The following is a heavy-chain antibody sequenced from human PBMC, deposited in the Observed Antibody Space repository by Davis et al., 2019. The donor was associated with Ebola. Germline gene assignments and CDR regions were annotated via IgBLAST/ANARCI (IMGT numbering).Heavy chain of an antibody. CDR3: SRGADYYYYMDV. D-gene: IGHD3-10*01. CDR2: ISSNGGST. Sequence: GESLKISCAASGFTFSSYAMHWVRQTPGKGLEYVSAISSNGGSTYYANSVKGRFTISRDNSKNTLYLQMGSLRAEDMAVYYCSRGADYYYYMDVWGKGTTVTVSS. J-gene: IGHJ6*03. CDR1: GFTFSSYA. V-gene: IGHV3-64*01.